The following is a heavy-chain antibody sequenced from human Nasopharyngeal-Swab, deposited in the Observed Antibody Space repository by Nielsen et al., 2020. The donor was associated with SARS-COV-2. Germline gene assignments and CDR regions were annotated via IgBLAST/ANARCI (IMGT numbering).Heavy chain of an antibody. Sequence: GESLKISCAASGFTFSSYGMHWVRQAPGKGLEWVAVISYDGSNKYYADSVKGRFTISRDNSKNTLYLQMNSLRAEDTAVYYCARDMDYADYYYYGMDVWGQGTTVTVSS. CDR1: GFTFSSYG. J-gene: IGHJ6*02. CDR2: ISYDGSNK. V-gene: IGHV3-30*03. CDR3: ARDMDYADYYYYGMDV. D-gene: IGHD4-17*01.